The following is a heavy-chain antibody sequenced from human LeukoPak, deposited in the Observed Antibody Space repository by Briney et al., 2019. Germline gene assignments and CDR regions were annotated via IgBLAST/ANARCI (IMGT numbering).Heavy chain of an antibody. D-gene: IGHD6-6*01. V-gene: IGHV4-39*01. J-gene: IGHJ3*02. CDR1: GGSNSSRSHY. CDR2: TDFSGST. CDR3: VRHTRLPNSFDI. Sequence: SETLSLTCTVSGGSNSSRSHYWGWIRQPPGKGLEWIGSTDFSGSTYYNLSLKSRVTMSVDTSKNQFSLKLTSETAADTAVYHCVRHTRLPNSFDIWGQGTMVTVSS.